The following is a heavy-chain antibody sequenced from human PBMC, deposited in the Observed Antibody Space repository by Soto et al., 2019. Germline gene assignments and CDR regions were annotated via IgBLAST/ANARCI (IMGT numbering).Heavy chain of an antibody. CDR1: GYTFTSYG. J-gene: IGHJ6*02. CDR2: ISAYNGNT. V-gene: IGHV1-18*01. Sequence: QVQLVQSGAEVKKPGASAKVSCKASGYTFTSYGISWVRQAPGQGLEWMGWISAYNGNTNYAQKLQGRVTMTTDTSTSTAYMELRSLRSDDTAVYYCARDHAVLLWFGEYLFNGMDVWGQGTTVTVSS. D-gene: IGHD3-10*01. CDR3: ARDHAVLLWFGEYLFNGMDV.